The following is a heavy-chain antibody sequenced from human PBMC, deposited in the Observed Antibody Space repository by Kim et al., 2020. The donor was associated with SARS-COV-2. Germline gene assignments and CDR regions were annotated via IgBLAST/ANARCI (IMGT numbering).Heavy chain of an antibody. V-gene: IGHV3-23*01. Sequence: ESLKGRFTISRDNSNHTLYLQMNSLSPEDTAIYYCTRGSTTSVHFYYGMDVWGQGTTVTVSS. D-gene: IGHD4-17*01. CDR3: TRGSTTSVHFYYGMDV. J-gene: IGHJ6*02.